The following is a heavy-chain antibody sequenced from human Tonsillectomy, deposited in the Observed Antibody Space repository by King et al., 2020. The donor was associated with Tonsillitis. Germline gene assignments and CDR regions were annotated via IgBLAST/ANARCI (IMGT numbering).Heavy chain of an antibody. V-gene: IGHV3-33*01. Sequence: QLVQSGGGVVQPGRYLRLSCAASGFTFSSYGMHWVRQAPGKGLEWVAVIWFDESNKYYADSVKGRFTISRDNSKNMLYLQMNSLRAEDTAVYYCATTPPYYYGSGVIEYWGQGTLVTVSS. CDR2: IWFDESNK. CDR3: ATTPPYYYGSGVIEY. D-gene: IGHD3-10*01. CDR1: GFTFSSYG. J-gene: IGHJ4*02.